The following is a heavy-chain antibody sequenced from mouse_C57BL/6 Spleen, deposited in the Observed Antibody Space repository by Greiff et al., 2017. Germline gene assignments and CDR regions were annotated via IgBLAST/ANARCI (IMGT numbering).Heavy chain of an antibody. J-gene: IGHJ2*01. CDR1: GYTFTDYY. D-gene: IGHD2-1*01. CDR3: ASAGGNLDY. V-gene: IGHV1-26*01. Sequence: VQLQQSGPELVKPGASVKISCKASGYTFTDYYMNWVKQSHGKSLEWIGDINPNNGGTSYNQKFKGKATLTVDKSSSTAYMELRSLTSEDAAVYYCASAGGNLDYWGQGTTLTVSA. CDR2: INPNNGGT.